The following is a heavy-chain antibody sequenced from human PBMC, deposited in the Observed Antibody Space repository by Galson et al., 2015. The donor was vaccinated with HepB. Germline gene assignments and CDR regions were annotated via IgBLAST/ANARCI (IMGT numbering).Heavy chain of an antibody. D-gene: IGHD3-16*01. V-gene: IGHV3-23*01. CDR3: AKLFTGGGETLDY. CDR2: ISGSGGST. CDR1: GFTFSSYA. Sequence: SLRLSCAASGFTFSSYAMSWVRQAPGKGLEWVSAISGSGGSTYHADSVKGRFTISRDNSKNTLYLQMNSLRAEDTAVYYCAKLFTGGGETLDYWGQGTLVTVSS. J-gene: IGHJ4*02.